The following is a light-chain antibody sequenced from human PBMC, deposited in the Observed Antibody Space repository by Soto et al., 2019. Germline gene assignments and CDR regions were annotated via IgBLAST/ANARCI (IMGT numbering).Light chain of an antibody. V-gene: IGLV2-18*02. CDR2: EVT. J-gene: IGLJ3*02. CDR1: SSDVGNYNR. CDR3: TSYTSNRTLV. Sequence: QSALTQPPSVSGSPGQSVTISCTGTSSDVGNYNRVSWYQQPPGTAPKLMIYEVTNRPSGVPNRFSASKSGNTASLTISGLQAEDGADYYCTSYTSNRTLVFGGGTKLTVL.